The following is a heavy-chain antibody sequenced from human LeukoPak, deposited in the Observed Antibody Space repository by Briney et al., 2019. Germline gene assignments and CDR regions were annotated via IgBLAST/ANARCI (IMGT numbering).Heavy chain of an antibody. CDR3: ARASGYSGYDPFDY. D-gene: IGHD5-12*01. Sequence: GGSLRLSCAASGFTVSSNYMSWVRQAPGKGLEWVSVIYSGGDTYYADSVKGRFTISRDNSKNTLYLQMNTLRAEDTAAYYCARASGYSGYDPFDYWGQGTLVTVSS. V-gene: IGHV3-53*01. CDR2: IYSGGDT. J-gene: IGHJ4*02. CDR1: GFTVSSNY.